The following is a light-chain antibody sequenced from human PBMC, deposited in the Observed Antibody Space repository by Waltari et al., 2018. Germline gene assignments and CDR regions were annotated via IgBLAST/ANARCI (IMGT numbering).Light chain of an antibody. V-gene: IGKV1-33*01. J-gene: IGKJ2*01. CDR2: DAP. CDR3: QQYDNLSYT. CDR1: QDISNY. Sequence: DIQMTQSPSSLSASVGDRVTITCQASQDISNYLNWYQQKPGKAPKLLIYDAPNLETGVPSRFSGSGSGTDFTFTISSLQPEDIATYYCQQYDNLSYTFGQGTKLEIK.